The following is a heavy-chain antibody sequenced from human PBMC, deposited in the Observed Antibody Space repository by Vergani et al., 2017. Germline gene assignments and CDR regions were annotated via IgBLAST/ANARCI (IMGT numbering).Heavy chain of an antibody. J-gene: IGHJ6*02. CDR2: IKQDGSEK. D-gene: IGHD3-10*01. CDR3: AKDTGPNYYYYYGMDV. V-gene: IGHV3-7*03. CDR1: GFTFSSYW. Sequence: EVQLVESGGGLVQPGGSLRLSCAASGFTFSSYWMSWVRQAPGKGLEWVANIKQDGSEKYYVDSVKGRFTISRDNAKNSLYLQMNSLRAEDTALYYCAKDTGPNYYYYYGMDVWGQGTTVTVSS.